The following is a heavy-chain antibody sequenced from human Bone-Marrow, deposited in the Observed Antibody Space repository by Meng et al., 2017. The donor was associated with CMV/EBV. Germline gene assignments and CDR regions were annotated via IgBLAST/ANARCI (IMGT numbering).Heavy chain of an antibody. CDR1: GYTFTSYY. CDR2: INPSGGST. D-gene: IGHD3-3*01. J-gene: IGHJ3*02. CDR3: ARELSGITICGVVGCFDI. Sequence: ASVKVSCKASGYTFTSYYMHWVRQAPGQGLEWMGIINPSGGSTSYAQKFQGRVTMTRDTSTSTVYMELSSLRSEDTAVYYCARELSGITICGVVGCFDIWGQGTMVTVSS. V-gene: IGHV1-46*01.